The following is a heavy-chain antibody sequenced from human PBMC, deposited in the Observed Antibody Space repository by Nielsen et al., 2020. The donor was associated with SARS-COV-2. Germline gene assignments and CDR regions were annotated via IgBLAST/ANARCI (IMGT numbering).Heavy chain of an antibody. Sequence: SETLSLTCAVSGASVTSYYWSWIRQSPGKGLEWIAYFYYSGGTTYNTNYNPSLQGRVTISVDTSKNQFSLKLSSVTAADTAVYYCVRAPDYDVLTGYYPDGFDVWGRGTMVTVSS. CDR3: VRAPDYDVLTGYYPDGFDV. D-gene: IGHD3-9*01. CDR1: GASVTSYY. V-gene: IGHV4-59*08. J-gene: IGHJ3*01. CDR2: FYYSGGTTYNT.